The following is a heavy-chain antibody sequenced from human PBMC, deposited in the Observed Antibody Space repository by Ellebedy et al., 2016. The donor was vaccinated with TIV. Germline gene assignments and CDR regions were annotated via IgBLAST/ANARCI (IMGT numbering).Heavy chain of an antibody. Sequence: GESLKISCKGSGYSFTSYWIGWVRQMPGKGLEWMGRIDPSDSYTNYSPSFQGHVTISADKSISTAYLQWSSLKASDTAMYYCARPLRGDHYDSSGYYNVWGQGTLVTVSS. CDR1: GYSFTSYW. CDR2: IDPSDSYT. J-gene: IGHJ4*02. CDR3: ARPLRGDHYDSSGYYNV. V-gene: IGHV5-10-1*01. D-gene: IGHD3-22*01.